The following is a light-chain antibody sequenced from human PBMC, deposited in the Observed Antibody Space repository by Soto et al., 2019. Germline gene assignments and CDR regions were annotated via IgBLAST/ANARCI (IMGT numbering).Light chain of an antibody. V-gene: IGKV3-20*01. J-gene: IGKJ2*01. CDR2: GAS. CDR3: QQYGSSPMYI. CDR1: QSVSSTH. Sequence: EIVLTQSPGTLSLSPGERATLSCRASQSVSSTHLAWYQQKPGQAPRPLIYGASSRATGIPDRFSGSGSGTDFTLTISRLEPEDFALYYCQQYGSSPMYIFGQGTKLEI.